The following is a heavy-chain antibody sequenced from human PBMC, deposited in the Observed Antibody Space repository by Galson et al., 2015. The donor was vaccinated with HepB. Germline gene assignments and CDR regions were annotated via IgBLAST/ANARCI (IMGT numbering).Heavy chain of an antibody. J-gene: IGHJ1*01. CDR2: ISSNGGST. CDR1: GFTFSSYA. CDR3: VKDRADITMIVVVKFQH. Sequence: SLRLSCAASGFTFSSYAMNWVRQAPGKGLEYVSAISSNGGSTYYADSVKGRFTISRDNSKNTLYLQMSSLRAEDTAVYYCVKDRADITMIVVVKFQHWGQGTLVTVSS. V-gene: IGHV3-64D*06. D-gene: IGHD3-22*01.